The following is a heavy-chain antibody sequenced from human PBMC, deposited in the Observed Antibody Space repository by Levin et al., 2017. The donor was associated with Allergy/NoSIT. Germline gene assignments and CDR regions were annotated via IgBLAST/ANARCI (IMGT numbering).Heavy chain of an antibody. CDR3: AREKVAVAASYYCCDMDV. V-gene: IGHV3-11*01. J-gene: IGHJ6*02. Sequence: GGSLRLSCAASGFTFSDYYMSWIRQAPGKGLEWVSYISSSGSTIYYADSVKGRFTISRDNAKNSLYLQKNSLRAEDTAVYYCAREKVAVAASYYCCDMDVWGQGTTVTVSS. D-gene: IGHD6-19*01. CDR2: ISSSGSTI. CDR1: GFTFSDYY.